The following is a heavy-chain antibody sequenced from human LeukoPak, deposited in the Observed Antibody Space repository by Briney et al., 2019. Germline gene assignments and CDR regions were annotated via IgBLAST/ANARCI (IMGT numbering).Heavy chain of an antibody. D-gene: IGHD3-3*01. CDR2: INHSGST. Sequence: SETLSLTCAVYGGSFSGYYWSWIRQPPGKGLEWIGEINHSGSTNYNPSLKSRVTISVDTSKNQFSLKLSSVTAADTAVYYCARLGMERDYDFWSGYLTNWFDPWGQGTLVTVSS. J-gene: IGHJ5*02. V-gene: IGHV4-34*01. CDR1: GGSFSGYY. CDR3: ARLGMERDYDFWSGYLTNWFDP.